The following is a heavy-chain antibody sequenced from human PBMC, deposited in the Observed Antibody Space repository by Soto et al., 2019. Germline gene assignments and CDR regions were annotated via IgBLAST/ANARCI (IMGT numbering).Heavy chain of an antibody. J-gene: IGHJ4*02. V-gene: IGHV1-8*01. CDR2: MNPNSGNT. D-gene: IGHD3-22*01. CDR1: GYTFTSYD. Sequence: ASVKVSCKASGYTFTSYDINWVRQATGQGLEWMGWMNPNSGNTGYAQKFQGRVTMTRNTSISTAYMELSSLRSEDTAVYYCARVLKYYYDSSGYYDGAYFDYWGQGTLVTVSS. CDR3: ARVLKYYYDSSGYYDGAYFDY.